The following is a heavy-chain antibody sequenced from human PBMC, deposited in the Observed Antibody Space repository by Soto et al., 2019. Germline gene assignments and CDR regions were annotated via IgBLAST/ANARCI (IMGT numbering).Heavy chain of an antibody. CDR2: IWYDGSNK. D-gene: IGHD3-16*01. V-gene: IGHV3-33*01. CDR1: GFTFSSYG. J-gene: IGHJ6*03. Sequence: GGSLRLSCAASGFTFSSYGMHWVRQAPGKGLEWVAVIWYDGSNKYYADSVKGRFTISRDNSKNTLYLQMNSLRAEDTAVYYCARDFLGELPDPTRRYYYMDVWGKGTTVTVSS. CDR3: ARDFLGELPDPTRRYYYMDV.